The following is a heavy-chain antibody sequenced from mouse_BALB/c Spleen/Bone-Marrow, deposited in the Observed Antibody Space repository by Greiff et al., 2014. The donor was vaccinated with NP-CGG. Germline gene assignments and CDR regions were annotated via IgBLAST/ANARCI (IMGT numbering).Heavy chain of an antibody. V-gene: IGHV1-15*01. CDR1: GSTFTDYE. Sequence: SVKLSCKALGSTFTDYEMRWVKQTPVHGLEWIRALHPGRGGTDYNQKFKGNATLPVDKSSITAYMELSILTYEDFAVYYCTRSEDWGQCNTLSVS. J-gene: IGHJ2*01. CDR2: LHPGRGGT. CDR3: TRSED.